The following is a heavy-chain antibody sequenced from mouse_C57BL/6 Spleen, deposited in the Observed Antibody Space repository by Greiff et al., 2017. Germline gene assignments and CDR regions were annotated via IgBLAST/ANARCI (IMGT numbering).Heavy chain of an antibody. V-gene: IGHV1-26*01. D-gene: IGHD2-3*01. Sequence: VQLQQSGPELVKPGASVKISCKASGYTFTDYYMNWVKQSHGKSLEWIGDINPNNGGTSYNQKFKGKATLTVAKSSSTAYMELRSLTSEDSAVYYCARSYDLYWYFDVWGTGTTVTVSS. CDR1: GYTFTDYY. CDR2: INPNNGGT. J-gene: IGHJ1*03. CDR3: ARSYDLYWYFDV.